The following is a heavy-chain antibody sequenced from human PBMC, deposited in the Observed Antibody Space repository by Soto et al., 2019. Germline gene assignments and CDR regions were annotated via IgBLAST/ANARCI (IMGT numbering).Heavy chain of an antibody. V-gene: IGHV1-2*04. CDR2: INPNSGGT. D-gene: IGHD3-3*01. Sequence: PGESLKISCKGSGYSFTSYYMHWVRQAPGQGLEWMGWINPNSGGTNYAQKFQGWVTMTRDTSISTAYMELSRLRSDDTAVYYCARDSTIFGNPYGMDVWGQGTTVTVSS. CDR3: ARDSTIFGNPYGMDV. CDR1: GYSFTSYY. J-gene: IGHJ6*02.